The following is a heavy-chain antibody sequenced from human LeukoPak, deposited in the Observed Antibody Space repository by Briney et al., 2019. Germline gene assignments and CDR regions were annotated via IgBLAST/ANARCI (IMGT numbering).Heavy chain of an antibody. CDR2: ISAYNGNT. CDR3: ARGPRAGMITFGGVIAYFDY. J-gene: IGHJ4*02. V-gene: IGHV1-18*01. CDR1: GYTFTSYG. Sequence: GASVTVSCKASGYTFTSYGISWVRQAPGQGLEWMGWISAYNGNTNYAQKFQGRVTMTRDTSISTAYMGLSRLRSDDTAVYYCARGPRAGMITFGGVIAYFDYWGQGTLVTVSS. D-gene: IGHD3-16*02.